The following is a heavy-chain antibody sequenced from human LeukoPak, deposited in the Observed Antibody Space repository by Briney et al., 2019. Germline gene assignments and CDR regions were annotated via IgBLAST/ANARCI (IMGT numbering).Heavy chain of an antibody. D-gene: IGHD4-17*01. J-gene: IGHJ4*02. V-gene: IGHV1-69*04. Sequence: SVKVSCKASGYTFTSYGISWVRQAPGQGLEWMGRIIPILGIANYAQKFQGRVTITADKSTSTAYMELSSLRSEDTAVYYCARDYGNVDYWGQGTLVTVSS. CDR2: IIPILGIA. CDR3: ARDYGNVDY. CDR1: GYTFTSYG.